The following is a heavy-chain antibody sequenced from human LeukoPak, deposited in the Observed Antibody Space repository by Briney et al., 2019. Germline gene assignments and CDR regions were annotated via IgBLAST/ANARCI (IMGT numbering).Heavy chain of an antibody. CDR2: IKSKTDGGTT. Sequence: GGSLRLSCAASGFTFSSYAMSWVRQAPGKGLEWVGRIKSKTDGGTTDYAAPVKGRFTISRDNSKNTLYLQMNSLRAEDTAVYYCAKDREPYCGGDCYSGDYWGQGTLVTVSS. J-gene: IGHJ4*02. D-gene: IGHD2-21*02. CDR3: AKDREPYCGGDCYSGDY. V-gene: IGHV3-15*01. CDR1: GFTFSSYA.